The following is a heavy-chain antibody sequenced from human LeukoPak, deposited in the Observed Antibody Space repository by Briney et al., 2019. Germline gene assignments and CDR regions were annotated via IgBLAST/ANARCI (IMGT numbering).Heavy chain of an antibody. V-gene: IGHV3-21*01. Sequence: GGSLRLSCAASGFTFSSYSMNWVRQAPGKGLEWVSSISSTSSHIYYADSEKGRFTISRDNAKNSLYLQMNSLRAEDTAVYYCARVVPGTGFFYWGQGTLVTVSS. CDR2: ISSTSSHI. CDR1: GFTFSSYS. D-gene: IGHD2-8*02. J-gene: IGHJ4*02. CDR3: ARVVPGTGFFY.